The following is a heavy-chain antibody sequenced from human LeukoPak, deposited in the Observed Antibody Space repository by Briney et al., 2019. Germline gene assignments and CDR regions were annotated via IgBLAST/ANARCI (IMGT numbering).Heavy chain of an antibody. J-gene: IGHJ4*02. D-gene: IGHD3-10*01. CDR1: GFTFSSYA. CDR3: AKDWGPYYYGSGAYFD. V-gene: IGHV3-23*01. CDR2: LSGSGDST. Sequence: GGSLRLSCAASGFTFSSYAISWVRQAPGKGLEWVSALSGSGDSTYYADPVKGRFTISRDNSNNTLYLQMNSLRAEDTAMYYCAKDWGPYYYGSGAYFDWGQGTLVTVSS.